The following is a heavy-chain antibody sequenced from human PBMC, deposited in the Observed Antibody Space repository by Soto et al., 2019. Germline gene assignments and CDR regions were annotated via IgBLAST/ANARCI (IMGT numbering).Heavy chain of an antibody. Sequence: SETLSLTCTVSGGSISSYYWSWIRQPPGKGLEWIGYIYYSGSTNYNPSLKSRVTISVDTSKNQFSLKLSSVTAADTAVYYCARDIGYCSGGSCYSPVGMDVWGQGTTVTVSS. J-gene: IGHJ6*02. V-gene: IGHV4-59*01. D-gene: IGHD2-15*01. CDR1: GGSISSYY. CDR2: IYYSGST. CDR3: ARDIGYCSGGSCYSPVGMDV.